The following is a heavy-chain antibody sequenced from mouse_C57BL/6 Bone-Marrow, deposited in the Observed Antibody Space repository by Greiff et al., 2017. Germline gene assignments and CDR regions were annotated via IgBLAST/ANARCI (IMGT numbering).Heavy chain of an antibody. CDR2: IDPENGDT. J-gene: IGHJ2*01. Sequence: VQLQQSGAELVRPGASVKLSCTASGFNIKDDYMHWVKQRPEQGLEWIGWIDPENGDTEYASKFQGKATITADKSSSTAYMQLSSLTSEDSAVYYCASWKSHYWGQGTTLTVPS. CDR3: ASWKSHY. CDR1: GFNIKDDY. V-gene: IGHV14-4*01.